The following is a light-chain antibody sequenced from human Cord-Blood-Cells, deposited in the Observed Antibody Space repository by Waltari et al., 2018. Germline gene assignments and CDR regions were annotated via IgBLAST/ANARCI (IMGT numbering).Light chain of an antibody. V-gene: IGKV1-39*01. Sequence: DIQMTQSPSSLSASVGDRVTITCRASQSISSYLNWYQQKPGKAPKLLIYAASSLQSGVPSRFSGSGPGPDFTLTISSLQPEDFAPYSCQQSYSTPRTFGQGTKVEIK. J-gene: IGKJ1*01. CDR3: QQSYSTPRT. CDR2: AAS. CDR1: QSISSY.